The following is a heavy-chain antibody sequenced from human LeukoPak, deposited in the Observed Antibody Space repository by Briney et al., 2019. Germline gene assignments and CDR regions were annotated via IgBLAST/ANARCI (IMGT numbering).Heavy chain of an antibody. Sequence: PGGSLRLSCAASGFTFSSYAMSWVRRTPGKGLEWVSSIGGSGTTYYADSVKGRLTISRDNSKNTLYLQMNSLRAEDTAVYYCAKGRIQNAFDIWGHGTMVTVSS. CDR3: AKGRIQNAFDI. J-gene: IGHJ3*02. CDR2: IGGSGTT. V-gene: IGHV3-23*01. CDR1: GFTFSSYA.